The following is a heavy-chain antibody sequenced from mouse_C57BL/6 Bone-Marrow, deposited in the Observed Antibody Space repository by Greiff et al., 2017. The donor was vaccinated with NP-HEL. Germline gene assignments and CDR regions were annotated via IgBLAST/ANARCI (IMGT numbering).Heavy chain of an antibody. CDR2: IYPGSGNT. CDR1: GYTFTDYY. D-gene: IGHD4-1*01. J-gene: IGHJ3*01. V-gene: IGHV1-76*01. CDR3: ARPNWDVDFAY. Sequence: QVQLQQSGAELVRPGASVKLSCKASGYTFTDYYINWVKQRPGQGLEWIARIYPGSGNTYYNEKFKGKATLTAEKSSSTAYMQLSSLTSEDSAVYFGARPNWDVDFAYWGQGTLVTVSA.